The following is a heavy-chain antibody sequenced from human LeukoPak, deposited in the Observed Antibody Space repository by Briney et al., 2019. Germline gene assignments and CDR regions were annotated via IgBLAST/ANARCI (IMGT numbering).Heavy chain of an antibody. Sequence: GGSLRLSCAASRFTFSSYAFSWVRQAPGKGLEWVSAISASGGRTDYADSVKGRFTISRDNSKNTLYLQMNSLRAEDSAVYYCAKDPGYCGGECAAFDIWGQGTMVTVSS. CDR1: RFTFSSYA. J-gene: IGHJ3*02. CDR2: ISASGGRT. V-gene: IGHV3-23*01. CDR3: AKDPGYCGGECAAFDI. D-gene: IGHD2-21*01.